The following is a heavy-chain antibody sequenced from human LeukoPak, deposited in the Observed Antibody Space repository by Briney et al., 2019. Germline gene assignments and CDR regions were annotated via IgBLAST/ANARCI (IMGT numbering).Heavy chain of an antibody. J-gene: IGHJ5*02. CDR3: ARGSAAMVRSSFDP. CDR1: GGSFSGYY. Sequence: PSETLSLTCAVYGGSFSGYYWSWIRQPPGKGLEWIGEINHSGSTYYNPSLKSRVTISVDTSKNQFSLKLSSVTAADTAVYYCARGSAAMVRSSFDPWGQGTLVTVSS. CDR2: INHSGST. V-gene: IGHV4-34*01. D-gene: IGHD5-18*01.